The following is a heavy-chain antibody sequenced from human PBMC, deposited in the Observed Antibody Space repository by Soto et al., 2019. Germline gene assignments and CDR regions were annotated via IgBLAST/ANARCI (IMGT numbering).Heavy chain of an antibody. Sequence: QVQLVQSGAEVKKPGASVKVSCKASGYTFTSYGISWVRQAPGQGLEWMGWISANNGNTNYAQKIQGRVTMTTDTSTSTAYMELRSMRSDDTSVYYCARDGRYSGSYGGYYFDYWGQGTLVTVSS. CDR1: GYTFTSYG. CDR3: ARDGRYSGSYGGYYFDY. CDR2: ISANNGNT. D-gene: IGHD1-26*01. J-gene: IGHJ4*02. V-gene: IGHV1-18*01.